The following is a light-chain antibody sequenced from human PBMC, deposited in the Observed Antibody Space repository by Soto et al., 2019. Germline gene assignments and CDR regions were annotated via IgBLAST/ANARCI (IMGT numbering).Light chain of an antibody. CDR3: QQYVHWPPGT. CDR2: GAS. CDR1: QSVSSN. Sequence: EIVMTQSPATLSVSPGERATLSCRASQSVSSNLAWYQQKPGQAPRLLIYGASTRATGIPARISGSGSGTEFTLTISSLQSEDFAVYYCQQYVHWPPGTFGQGTKVDI. V-gene: IGKV3-15*01. J-gene: IGKJ1*01.